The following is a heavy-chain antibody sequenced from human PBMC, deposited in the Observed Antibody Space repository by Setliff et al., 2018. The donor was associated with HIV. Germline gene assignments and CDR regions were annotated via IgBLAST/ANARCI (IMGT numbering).Heavy chain of an antibody. D-gene: IGHD5-12*01. Sequence: SETLSLTCAVYGGSFSGCYWGWIRQPPGKGLEWIGSMYHTGSTYYSPSLNSRFTISVDTSKNQFSLKLRSVTAADTAVYYCARQPLYNDYDWRSYYSDYWGQGSLVTVSS. CDR1: GGSFSGCY. CDR3: ARQPLYNDYDWRSYYSDY. V-gene: IGHV4-38-2*01. J-gene: IGHJ4*02. CDR2: MYHTGST.